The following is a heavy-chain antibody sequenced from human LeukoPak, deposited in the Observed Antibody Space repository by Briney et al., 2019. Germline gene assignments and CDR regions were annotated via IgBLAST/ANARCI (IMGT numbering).Heavy chain of an antibody. D-gene: IGHD3-10*01. J-gene: IGHJ4*02. CDR2: IIPILGIA. CDR1: GGTFSSYA. CDR3: AREGMVRGGLFDY. Sequence: VASVKVSCKASGGTFSSYAISWVRQAPGQGLEWMGRIIPILGIANYAQKFQGRVTITADKSTSTAYMELSSLRSEDTAVYYCAREGMVRGGLFDYWGQGTLVTVSS. V-gene: IGHV1-69*04.